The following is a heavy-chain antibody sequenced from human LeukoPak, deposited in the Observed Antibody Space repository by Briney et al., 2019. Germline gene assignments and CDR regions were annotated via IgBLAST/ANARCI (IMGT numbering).Heavy chain of an antibody. V-gene: IGHV3-74*01. CDR3: AKRFLDY. CDR1: GFTFSSYW. CDR2: TNSDGSST. Sequence: GGSLRLSCAASGFTFSSYWMHWVRQAPGKGLVWVSRTNSDGSSTNYADSVKGRFTISRDNSKNTLYLQMNSLRAEDTAVYYCAKRFLDYWGQGTLVTVSS. J-gene: IGHJ4*02.